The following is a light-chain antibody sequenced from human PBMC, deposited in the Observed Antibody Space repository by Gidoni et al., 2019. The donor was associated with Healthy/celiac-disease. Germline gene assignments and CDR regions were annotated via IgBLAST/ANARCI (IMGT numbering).Light chain of an antibody. V-gene: IGLV3-19*01. CDR2: GKN. J-gene: IGLJ2*01. Sequence: VSVALGQTVRITCQGDSLRSYYASWYQQKPGQAPVLVIYGKNNRPSGIPDRFSGSSSGNTASLTITGAQAEDEADYYCNSRDSSGNHLVFGGGTKLTV. CDR3: NSRDSSGNHLV. CDR1: SLRSYY.